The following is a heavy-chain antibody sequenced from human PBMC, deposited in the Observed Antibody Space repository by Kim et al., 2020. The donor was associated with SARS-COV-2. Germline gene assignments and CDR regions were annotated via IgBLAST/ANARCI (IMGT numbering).Heavy chain of an antibody. Sequence: SETLSLTCAVYGGSFSGYYWSWIRQPPGKGLEWIGEINHSGSTNYNPSLKSRVTISVDTSKNQFSLKLSSVTAADTAVYYCARAPSLLRYFDWLWEDWFDPWGQGTLVTVSS. V-gene: IGHV4-34*01. CDR1: GGSFSGYY. D-gene: IGHD3-9*01. CDR3: ARAPSLLRYFDWLWEDWFDP. J-gene: IGHJ5*02. CDR2: INHSGST.